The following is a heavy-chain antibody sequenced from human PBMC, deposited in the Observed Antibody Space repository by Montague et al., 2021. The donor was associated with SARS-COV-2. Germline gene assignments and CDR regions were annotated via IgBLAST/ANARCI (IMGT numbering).Heavy chain of an antibody. J-gene: IGHJ5*01. V-gene: IGHV3-11*01. CDR3: ASATSLNTTGWYEFEF. CDR2: ISGSGSTT. D-gene: IGHD6-19*01. Sequence: SLRLSCAASGFTFSHYYMSWVRQAPGKGLEWLSWISGSGSTTYYSDSVKGRFTISRDHAKNSVYLQMTSLRAEDTATYYCASATSLNTTGWYEFEFWGQGTLVTVS. CDR1: GFTFSHYY.